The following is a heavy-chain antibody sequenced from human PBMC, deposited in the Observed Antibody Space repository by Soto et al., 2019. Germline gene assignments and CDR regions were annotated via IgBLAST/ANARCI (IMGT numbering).Heavy chain of an antibody. J-gene: IGHJ6*02. CDR2: TYYRSKWYN. Sequence: PSQTLSLTCAISGDSVSSNSAAWNWIRQSPSRGLEWLGRTYYRSKWYNDYAVSVKSPITINPDTSKNQFSLQLNSVTPEDTAVYYCALGVAVAGPYYYYGMDVWGQGTTVTVSS. D-gene: IGHD6-19*01. V-gene: IGHV6-1*01. CDR1: GDSVSSNSAA. CDR3: ALGVAVAGPYYYYGMDV.